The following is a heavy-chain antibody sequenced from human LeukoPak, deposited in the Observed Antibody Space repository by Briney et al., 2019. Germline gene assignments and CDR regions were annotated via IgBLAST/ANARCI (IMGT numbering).Heavy chain of an antibody. Sequence: GGSLRLSCAASGFTFSSYWMSWVRQAPGKGLEWVANIKQDGSEKYYVDSVKGRFTISRDNAKNSLYLQMNSLRAEDTAVYYCASETYCGGDCYDDAFDIWGQGTMVTVSS. D-gene: IGHD2-21*02. J-gene: IGHJ3*02. V-gene: IGHV3-7*01. CDR3: ASETYCGGDCYDDAFDI. CDR2: IKQDGSEK. CDR1: GFTFSSYW.